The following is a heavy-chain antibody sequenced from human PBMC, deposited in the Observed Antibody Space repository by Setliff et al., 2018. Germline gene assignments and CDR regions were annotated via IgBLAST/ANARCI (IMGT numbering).Heavy chain of an antibody. CDR1: GYTSTSYD. D-gene: IGHD3-10*01. CDR3: ARAELLWFGGFDP. CDR2: MNPNSGNT. J-gene: IGHJ5*02. V-gene: IGHV1-8*02. Sequence: ASVKVSCKASGYTSTSYDINWVRQATGQGLEWMGWMNPNSGNTGYAQKFQGRVTMTRNTSISTAYMELSSLRSEDTAVYYCARAELLWFGGFDPWGQGTLVTVSS.